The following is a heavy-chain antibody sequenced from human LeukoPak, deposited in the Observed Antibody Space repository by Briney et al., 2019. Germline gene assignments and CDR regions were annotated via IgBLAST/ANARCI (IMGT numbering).Heavy chain of an antibody. CDR2: ISYDGSNK. CDR1: GFTFSSYA. Sequence: GGSLRLSCAASGFTFSSYAMHWVRQAPGKGLEWVAVISYDGSNKYYADSVKGRFTISRDNSKNTLYLQMNSLRAEDTAVYYCARDDHHIYEDYGDYASSINYWGQGTLVTVSS. V-gene: IGHV3-30-3*01. CDR3: ARDDHHIYEDYGDYASSINY. J-gene: IGHJ4*02. D-gene: IGHD4-17*01.